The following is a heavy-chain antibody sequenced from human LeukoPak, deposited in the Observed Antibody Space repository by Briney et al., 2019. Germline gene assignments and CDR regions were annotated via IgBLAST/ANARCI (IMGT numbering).Heavy chain of an antibody. CDR1: GFTFSSYS. J-gene: IGHJ4*02. CDR2: ISSSSSTI. CDR3: ARDFRGVRGVPYSFDY. Sequence: PGGSLRLSCAASGFTFSSYSMNWVRQAPGKGLEWVSYISSSSSTIYYADSVKGRFTISRDNAKNSLYLQMNSLRAEDTAVYYCARDFRGVRGVPYSFDYWGQGTLVTVSS. V-gene: IGHV3-48*01. D-gene: IGHD3-10*01.